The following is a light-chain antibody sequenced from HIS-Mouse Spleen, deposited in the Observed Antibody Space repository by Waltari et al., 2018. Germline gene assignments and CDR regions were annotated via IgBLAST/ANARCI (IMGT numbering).Light chain of an antibody. CDR3: CSYAGSYTWV. CDR1: SMYVGGYNH. J-gene: IGLJ3*02. V-gene: IGLV2-11*01. CDR2: DVS. Sequence: QSALTQPRPVSGSPGQSVPIPCPGTSMYVGGYNHVPRYQQHPGKAPKLMIYDVSKRPSGVPDRFSGSKSGNTASLTISGLQAEDEADYYCCSYAGSYTWVFGGGTKLTVL.